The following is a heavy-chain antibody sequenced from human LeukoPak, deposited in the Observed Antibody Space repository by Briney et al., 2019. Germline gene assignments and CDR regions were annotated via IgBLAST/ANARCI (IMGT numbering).Heavy chain of an antibody. D-gene: IGHD3-22*01. V-gene: IGHV3-23*01. Sequence: PGGSLRLSCAASGFTFSNYAMSWVRQAPGKGLEWVSAISGSGGSTYYADSVKGRFTISRDNSKNTLYLQMNSLRAEDTAVYYCAKCYYDSSGYYFGAFDIWGQGTMVTVSP. CDR2: ISGSGGST. CDR1: GFTFSNYA. J-gene: IGHJ3*02. CDR3: AKCYYDSSGYYFGAFDI.